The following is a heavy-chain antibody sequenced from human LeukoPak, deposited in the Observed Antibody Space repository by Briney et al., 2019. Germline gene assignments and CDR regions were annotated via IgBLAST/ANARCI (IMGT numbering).Heavy chain of an antibody. Sequence: SETLSLTCTVSGGSISSGNYYWGWIRQPAGRGLQWIGRIYASGSTNYNPSLKSRVTISVDTSKNQFSLKLSSVTAADTAVYYCARDSVAAAGTGSNWFDPWGQGTLVTVSS. V-gene: IGHV4-61*02. CDR2: IYASGST. CDR1: GGSISSGNYY. CDR3: ARDSVAAAGTGSNWFDP. J-gene: IGHJ5*02. D-gene: IGHD6-13*01.